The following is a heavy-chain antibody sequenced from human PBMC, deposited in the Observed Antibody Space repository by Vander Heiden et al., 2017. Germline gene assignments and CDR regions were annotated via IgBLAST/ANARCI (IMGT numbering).Heavy chain of an antibody. V-gene: IGHV2-5*01. J-gene: IGHJ4*02. Sequence: SLKESGTPLVNPTQTLTLTCTSSGFSLSTIGLGVGWSRQPPGKALEWLALIYWNDDKRYSPSLKSRLTNTKDTSKNQEVLTMTNMVPVDTATYYCAHSYGSGIDYWGQGTLVTVSS. CDR3: AHSYGSGIDY. CDR1: GFSLSTIGLG. D-gene: IGHD3-10*01. CDR2: IYWNDDK.